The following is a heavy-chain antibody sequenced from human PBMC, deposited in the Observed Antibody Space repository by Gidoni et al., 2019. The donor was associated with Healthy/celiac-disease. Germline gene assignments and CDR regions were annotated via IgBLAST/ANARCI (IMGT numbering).Heavy chain of an antibody. Sequence: QVQLVEYGGGVVQPGRSLRLSCAASGFTFSGYGMHWVRQAIGKGLEWVAVISYDGSNKYDADAVKGRFTISRDNSKNTLYLQMNSLRAEDTAVYYCASNTYYYDSSGLPGAFDIWGQGTMVTVSS. V-gene: IGHV3-30*03. CDR3: ASNTYYYDSSGLPGAFDI. D-gene: IGHD3-22*01. CDR1: GFTFSGYG. J-gene: IGHJ3*02. CDR2: ISYDGSNK.